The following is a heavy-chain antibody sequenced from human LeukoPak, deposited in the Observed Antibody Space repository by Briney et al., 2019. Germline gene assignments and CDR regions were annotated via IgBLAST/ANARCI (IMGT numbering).Heavy chain of an antibody. J-gene: IGHJ3*02. CDR1: VYTFSNYW. CDR3: AEEIGAAGRSDACVI. V-gene: IGHV3-7*01. Sequence: GGSLRLSCAASVYTFSNYWMSWVRQAPGKGLEWVANIKQDGSEKNYVDSVKGRFTISRDNAKNSLYLQMNSLRAEDTAVYYCAEEIGAAGRSDACVIWPERTMVTVSS. CDR2: IKQDGSEK. D-gene: IGHD6-13*01.